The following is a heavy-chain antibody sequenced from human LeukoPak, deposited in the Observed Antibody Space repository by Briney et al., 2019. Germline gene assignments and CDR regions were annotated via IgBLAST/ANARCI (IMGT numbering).Heavy chain of an antibody. Sequence: SQTLSLTCAVSGGSISSGGYSWSWIRQPPGKGLEWIGYIYHSGSTCYNPSLKSRVTISVDRSKNQFSLKLSSVTAADTAVYYCARDPLPYGSASYVIWGQGTLVTVSS. CDR2: IYHSGST. D-gene: IGHD3-10*01. CDR1: GGSISSGGYS. CDR3: ARDPLPYGSASYVI. V-gene: IGHV4-30-2*01. J-gene: IGHJ4*02.